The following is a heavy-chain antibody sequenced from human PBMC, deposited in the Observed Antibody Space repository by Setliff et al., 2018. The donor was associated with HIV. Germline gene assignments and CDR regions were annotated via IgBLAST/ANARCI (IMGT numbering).Heavy chain of an antibody. V-gene: IGHV4-34*01. CDR1: GGSFSDYS. CDR2: INHSGST. CDR3: ARLPTDDFWGRQSERSYFDP. J-gene: IGHJ5*02. D-gene: IGHD3-3*01. Sequence: PSETLSLTCAVYGGSFSDYSWNWVRQPPGKGLEWIGEINHSGSTNYNPSLKSRVTISADASKKQFSLNVTSVTAADTTVYYCARLPTDDFWGRQSERSYFDPWGQGTLVTVSS.